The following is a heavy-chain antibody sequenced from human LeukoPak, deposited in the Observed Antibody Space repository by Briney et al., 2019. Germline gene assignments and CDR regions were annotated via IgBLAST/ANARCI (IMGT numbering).Heavy chain of an antibody. D-gene: IGHD3-3*01. Sequence: GSSVKVSCKASGGTFSSYAISWVRQAPGQGLEWMGWISAYNGNTNYAQKLQGRVTMTTDTSTSTAYMELRSLRSDDTAVYYCARDRQFLEWLFSNYYGMDVWGQGTTVTVSS. CDR1: GGTFSSYA. CDR2: ISAYNGNT. CDR3: ARDRQFLEWLFSNYYGMDV. V-gene: IGHV1-18*01. J-gene: IGHJ6*02.